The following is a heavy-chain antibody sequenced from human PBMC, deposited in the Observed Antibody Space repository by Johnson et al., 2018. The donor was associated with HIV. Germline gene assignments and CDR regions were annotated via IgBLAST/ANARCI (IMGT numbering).Heavy chain of an antibody. J-gene: IGHJ3*02. V-gene: IGHV3-30*04. CDR2: ISYDGSEK. D-gene: IGHD2-15*01. CDR1: GFTFSSYA. Sequence: QVQLVESGGGVVQPGRSLRLSCAASGFTFSSYAMHWVRQAPGKGLEWVAVISYDGSEKYFADSVKGRFTISRDSSKSTLYLQMNSLRPEDTAVYYCVKGDEVVAATSGFDIWGQGIMVIVSS. CDR3: VKGDEVVAATSGFDI.